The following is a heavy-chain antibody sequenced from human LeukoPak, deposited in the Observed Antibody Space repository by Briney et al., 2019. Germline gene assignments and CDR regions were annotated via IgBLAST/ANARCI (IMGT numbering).Heavy chain of an antibody. Sequence: PSETLSLTCTVSGGAISAGSYWGWIRQPPGKGLEWIGTIHYSVGTSYNPSLQSRVDISLDMSMNQFSLKLTLVTVADTAVYYCARGPWWLQSVDLWGQGTLVTVSS. CDR3: ARGPWWLQSVDL. J-gene: IGHJ5*02. D-gene: IGHD5-12*01. V-gene: IGHV4-39*07. CDR2: IHYSVGT. CDR1: GGAISAGSY.